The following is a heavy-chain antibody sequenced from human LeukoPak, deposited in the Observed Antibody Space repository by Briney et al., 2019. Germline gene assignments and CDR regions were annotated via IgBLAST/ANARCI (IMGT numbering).Heavy chain of an antibody. J-gene: IGHJ4*02. Sequence: PGGSLRLSCAASGFTFSSYGMHWVRQAPGKGLEWVAFIRYDGSNKYYADSVKGRFTISRDNSKNTLYLQMNSLRAEDTAVYYCAKGDDSSGYYYADYWGQGTLVTVSS. CDR3: AKGDDSSGYYYADY. CDR1: GFTFSSYG. D-gene: IGHD3-22*01. CDR2: IRYDGSNK. V-gene: IGHV3-30*02.